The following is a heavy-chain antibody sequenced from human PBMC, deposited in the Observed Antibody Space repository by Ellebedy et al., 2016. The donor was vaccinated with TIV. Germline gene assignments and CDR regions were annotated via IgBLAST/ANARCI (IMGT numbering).Heavy chain of an antibody. CDR2: ISGYNGNT. J-gene: IGHJ6*02. V-gene: IGHV1-18*01. CDR1: GYTFTNYA. CDR3: ARAEVSPWLEGGNGLDV. D-gene: IGHD3-9*01. Sequence: AASVKVSCKASGYTFTNYAISWVRQAPGQGLEWLGWISGYNGNTNYPQRFQGRVTMTTRTPTSTAYLELRTLRSDDKAVYYWARAEVSPWLEGGNGLDVWGQGTTVTVSS.